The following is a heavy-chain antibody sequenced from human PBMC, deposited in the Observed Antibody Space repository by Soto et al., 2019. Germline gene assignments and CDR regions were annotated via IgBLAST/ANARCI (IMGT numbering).Heavy chain of an antibody. CDR3: ARGKKGDSSGYYYYYYGMDV. CDR1: GGSFSGYY. J-gene: IGHJ6*02. D-gene: IGHD3-22*01. CDR2: INHSGST. V-gene: IGHV4-34*01. Sequence: SETLSLTCAVYGGSFSGYYWSWIRQPPGKGLEWIGEINHSGSTNYNPSLKSRVTISVDTSKNQFSLKLSSVTAADTAVYYCARGKKGDSSGYYYYYYGMDVWGQGTTVTVSS.